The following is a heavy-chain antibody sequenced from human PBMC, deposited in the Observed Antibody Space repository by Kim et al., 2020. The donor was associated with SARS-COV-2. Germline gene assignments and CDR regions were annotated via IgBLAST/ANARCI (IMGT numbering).Heavy chain of an antibody. V-gene: IGHV4-38-2*02. CDR3: AREGYCSSTSCPHLDY. J-gene: IGHJ4*01. CDR1: GYSISSGYY. D-gene: IGHD2-2*01. CDR2: IYHSGST. Sequence: SETLSLTCTVSGYSISSGYYWGWIRQPPGKGLEWIGSIYHSGSTYYNPSLKSRVTISVDTSKNQFSLKLSSVTAADTAVYYCAREGYCSSTSCPHLDYWG.